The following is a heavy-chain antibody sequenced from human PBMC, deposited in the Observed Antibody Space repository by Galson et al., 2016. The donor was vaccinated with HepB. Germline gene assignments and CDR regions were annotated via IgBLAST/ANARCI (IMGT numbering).Heavy chain of an antibody. CDR3: ARPRPLYGMDV. J-gene: IGHJ6*02. Sequence: TLSLTCIVSGGSISSGTCYWSWIRQHPGKGLEWIGYIYYSGSTYYNPSLRSRVTMSVDTSTNQFSLKLSSVTAADTAIYYCARPRPLYGMDVWGQGTTVTVSS. D-gene: IGHD6-25*01. CDR2: IYYSGST. CDR1: GGSISSGTCY. V-gene: IGHV4-31*03.